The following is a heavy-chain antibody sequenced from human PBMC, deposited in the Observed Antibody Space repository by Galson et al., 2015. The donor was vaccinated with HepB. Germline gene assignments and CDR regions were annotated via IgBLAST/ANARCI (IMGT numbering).Heavy chain of an antibody. CDR1: GFTFSSYA. CDR2: ISYDGSNK. V-gene: IGHV3-30*04. D-gene: IGHD1-26*01. CDR3: AREKTRVGATPYYYYGMDV. J-gene: IGHJ6*02. Sequence: SLRLSCAASGFTFSSYAMHWVRQAPGKGLEWVAVISYDGSNKYNADSVKGRFTISRDNSKNTLYLQMNSLRAEDTAVYYCAREKTRVGATPYYYYGMDVWGQGTTVTVSS.